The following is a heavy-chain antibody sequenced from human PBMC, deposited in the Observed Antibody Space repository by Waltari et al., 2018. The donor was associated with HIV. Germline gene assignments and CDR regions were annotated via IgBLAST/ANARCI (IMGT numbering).Heavy chain of an antibody. J-gene: IGHJ6*02. CDR2: IRYDGSNK. CDR3: AKDLCSGGSCPQDYYYYGMDV. Sequence: QVQLVESGGGVVQPGGSLRLSCAASGFTFSSYGMHWVRQAPGKGLEWVAFIRYDGSNKYYADSVKGRFTISRDNSKNTLYLQMNSLRAEDTAVYYCAKDLCSGGSCPQDYYYYGMDVWGQGTTVTVSS. D-gene: IGHD2-15*01. CDR1: GFTFSSYG. V-gene: IGHV3-30*02.